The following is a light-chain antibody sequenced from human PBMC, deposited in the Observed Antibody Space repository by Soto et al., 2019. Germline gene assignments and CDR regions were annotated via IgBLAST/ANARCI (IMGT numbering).Light chain of an antibody. CDR1: QTVGSN. CDR3: QEYNTWPWT. V-gene: IGKV3D-15*01. CDR2: GAS. J-gene: IGKJ1*01. Sequence: EIVLTQSPATLSVSPGGRATLSCRASQTVGSNLAWYHQKPGQAPRLLIYGASTRATDIPARFSGSGPVTEFTLTISSLQSEDSAVYYCQEYNTWPWTFGQGTKVDIK.